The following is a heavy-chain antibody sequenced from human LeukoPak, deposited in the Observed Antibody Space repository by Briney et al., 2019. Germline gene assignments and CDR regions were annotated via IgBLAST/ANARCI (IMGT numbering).Heavy chain of an antibody. V-gene: IGHV1-24*01. CDR3: ATVFNQGYENSGFRFDY. CDR2: FDPEDGEA. Sequence: GASVKVSCKVSGYTLTELSMHWVRQAPGKGLEWMGGFDPEDGEAIYAQKFQGRVTMTEDTSTDTAYMELSSLRSEDTAVYYCATVFNQGYENSGFRFDYWGQGTLVTVSS. D-gene: IGHD3-22*01. J-gene: IGHJ4*02. CDR1: GYTLTELS.